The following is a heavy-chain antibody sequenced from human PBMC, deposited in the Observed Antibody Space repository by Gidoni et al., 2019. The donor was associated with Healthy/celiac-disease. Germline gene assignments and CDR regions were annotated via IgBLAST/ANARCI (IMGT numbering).Heavy chain of an antibody. V-gene: IGHV4-34*01. Sequence: QVQLQQWGAGLLKPSETLSLTCAVYGGSFSGYYWSWIRQPPGKGLEWIGEINHSGSTNYNPYLKSRVTISVDTSKNQFSLKLSSVTAADTAVYYCARGRGYYYYGMDVWGQGTTVTVSS. CDR1: GGSFSGYY. D-gene: IGHD3-10*01. J-gene: IGHJ6*02. CDR2: INHSGST. CDR3: ARGRGYYYYGMDV.